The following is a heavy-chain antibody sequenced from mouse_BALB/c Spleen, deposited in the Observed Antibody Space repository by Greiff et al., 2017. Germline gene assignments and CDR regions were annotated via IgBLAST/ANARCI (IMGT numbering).Heavy chain of an antibody. V-gene: IGHV2-9*02. CDR1: GFSLTSYG. Sequence: VQGVESGPGLVAPSQSLSITCTVSGFSLTSYGVHWVRQPPGKGLEWLGVIWAGGSTNYNSALMSRLSISKDNSKSQVFLKMNSLQTDDTAMYYCAREDYEPFAYWGQGTLVTVSA. CDR3: AREDYEPFAY. J-gene: IGHJ3*01. CDR2: IWAGGST. D-gene: IGHD2-4*01.